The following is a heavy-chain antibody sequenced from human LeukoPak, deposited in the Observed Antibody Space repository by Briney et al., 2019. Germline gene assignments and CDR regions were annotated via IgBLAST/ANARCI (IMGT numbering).Heavy chain of an antibody. CDR1: GFTFSSYE. V-gene: IGHV3-48*03. J-gene: IGHJ5*02. Sequence: GGSLRLSCAASGFTFSSYEMNWVRQAPGKGLEWVSYISSSGSTIYYADSVKGRFTISRDNANNSLYLQMNSLRAEDTAVYYCARDTIVGGDYLEPWRQGTLVTVSS. CDR2: ISSSGSTI. CDR3: ARDTIVGGDYLEP. D-gene: IGHD1-26*01.